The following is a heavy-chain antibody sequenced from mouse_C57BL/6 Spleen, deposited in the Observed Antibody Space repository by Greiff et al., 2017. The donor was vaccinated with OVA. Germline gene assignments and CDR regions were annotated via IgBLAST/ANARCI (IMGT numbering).Heavy chain of an antibody. CDR1: GFSLTSYG. D-gene: IGHD1-1*01. Sequence: QVQLQQSGPGLVQPSQSLSITCTVSGFSLTSYGVHWVRQSPGKGLEWLGVLWSGGSTDYNAAFISRLSISKDNSKSQVFFKMNSLQADDTAIYYCARNGLIYYYGSSYAMDYWGQGTSVTVSS. CDR3: ARNGLIYYYGSSYAMDY. V-gene: IGHV2-2*01. J-gene: IGHJ4*01. CDR2: LWSGGST.